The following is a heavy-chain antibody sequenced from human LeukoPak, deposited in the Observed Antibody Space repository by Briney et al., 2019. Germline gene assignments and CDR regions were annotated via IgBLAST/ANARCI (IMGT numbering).Heavy chain of an antibody. CDR3: ARTSGMTTVYYYYMDV. J-gene: IGHJ6*03. CDR1: GGSISSYY. V-gene: IGHV4-59*01. CDR2: ICYSGSS. Sequence: PSETLSLTCTVSGGSISSYYWSWIRQPPGKGLEWIGYICYSGSSNYNPSLKSRVTISVDTSKNQFSLKLTSVTAADTAVYYCARTSGMTTVYYYYMDVWGKGTTVIVSS. D-gene: IGHD4-11*01.